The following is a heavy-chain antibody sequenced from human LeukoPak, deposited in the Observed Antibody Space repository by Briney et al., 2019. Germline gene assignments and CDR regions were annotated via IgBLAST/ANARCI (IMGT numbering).Heavy chain of an antibody. D-gene: IGHD3-3*01. Sequence: GASVKVSCKASGYTFTSYAISWVRQAPGQGLEWMGWINPNSGGTNYAQKFQGWVTMTRDTSISTAYMELSRLRSDDTAVYYCARSLHIGLEWLYYFDYWGQGTLVTVSS. V-gene: IGHV1-2*04. CDR1: GYTFTSYA. CDR2: INPNSGGT. CDR3: ARSLHIGLEWLYYFDY. J-gene: IGHJ4*02.